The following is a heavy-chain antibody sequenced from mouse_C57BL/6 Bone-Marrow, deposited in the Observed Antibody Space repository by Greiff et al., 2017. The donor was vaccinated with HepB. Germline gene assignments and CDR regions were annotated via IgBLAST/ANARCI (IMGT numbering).Heavy chain of an antibody. CDR2: IRSKSNNYAT. J-gene: IGHJ3*01. CDR3: VRQRRDYYGSSLFAY. CDR1: GFSFNTYA. D-gene: IGHD1-1*01. Sequence: EVHLVESGGGLVQPKGSLKLSCAASGFSFNTYAMNWVRQAPGKGLEWVARIRSKSNNYATYYADSVKDRFTISRDDSESMLYLQMNNLKTEDTAMYYCVRQRRDYYGSSLFAYWGQGTLVTVSA. V-gene: IGHV10-1*01.